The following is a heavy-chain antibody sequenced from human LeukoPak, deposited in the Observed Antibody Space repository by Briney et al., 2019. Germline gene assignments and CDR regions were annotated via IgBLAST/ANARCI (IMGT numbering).Heavy chain of an antibody. Sequence: ASVKVSCKVSGYTLIELSMHWVRQAPGKGLEWTGHFDPEDGETIYAQKFQGRVTMTEDTSTDTAYMELSSLRSEDTAVYYCATDKFYYDSSGQYYFYYGMDVWGQGTTVTVSS. CDR2: FDPEDGET. D-gene: IGHD3-22*01. CDR1: GYTLIELS. CDR3: ATDKFYYDSSGQYYFYYGMDV. J-gene: IGHJ6*02. V-gene: IGHV1-24*01.